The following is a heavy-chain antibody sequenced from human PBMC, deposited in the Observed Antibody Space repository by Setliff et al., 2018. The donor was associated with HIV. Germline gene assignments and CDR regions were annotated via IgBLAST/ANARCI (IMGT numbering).Heavy chain of an antibody. CDR1: GYTFTDYY. V-gene: IGHV1-2*06. CDR3: ARDRGVYCISSSCYSPVDAFDI. CDR2: INPDSGGA. D-gene: IGHD2-2*01. J-gene: IGHJ3*02. Sequence: ASVKVSCKASGYTFTDYYMQWVRQAPGQGLEWMGRINPDSGGANYAQKLQGRVTVTTDTSTSTAYMELRSLRSDDTAVYYCARDRGVYCISSSCYSPVDAFDIWGQGTMVTVSS.